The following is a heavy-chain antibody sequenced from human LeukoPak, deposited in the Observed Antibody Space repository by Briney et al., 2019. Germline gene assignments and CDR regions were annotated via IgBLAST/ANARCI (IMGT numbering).Heavy chain of an antibody. D-gene: IGHD1-26*01. CDR3: AATKTFDY. V-gene: IGHV3-30*03. J-gene: IGHJ4*02. CDR2: ISYDGSNK. Sequence: PGGSLRLSCVASGFTFSSYGMHWVRQAPGKGLEWVAVISYDGSNKHYVDSVKGRFTISRDNSKNTVHLQMNSLRVEDTAVYYCAATKTFDYWGQGTPVTVSS. CDR1: GFTFSSYG.